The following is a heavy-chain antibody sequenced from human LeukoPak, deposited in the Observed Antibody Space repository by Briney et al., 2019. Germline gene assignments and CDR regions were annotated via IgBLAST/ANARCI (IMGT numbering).Heavy chain of an antibody. CDR1: GFTFSSYA. CDR2: ISGGGGSK. V-gene: IGHV3-23*01. D-gene: IGHD3-10*01. Sequence: GGSLRLSCAASGFTFSSYAMSWVRQAPGKGLEWVSAISGGGGSKYYADSVKGRFTISRDNSKNTLYLQMNSLRAEDTAVYYCARARGLMVREVKSSYYYYGMDVWGQGTTVTVSS. CDR3: ARARGLMVREVKSSYYYYGMDV. J-gene: IGHJ6*02.